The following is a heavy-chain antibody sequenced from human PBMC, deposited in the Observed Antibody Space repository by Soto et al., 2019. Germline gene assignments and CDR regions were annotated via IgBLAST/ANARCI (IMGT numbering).Heavy chain of an antibody. CDR2: VYSGGSA. CDR3: TRDSHKGY. J-gene: IGHJ4*02. V-gene: IGHV3-66*01. CDR1: GFSVSSNY. Sequence: EVQLVESGGGLVQPGGSPRLSCAASGFSVSSNYMSWVRQAPGKGLEWVSVVYSGGSAYYADSVKGRFSSSKDNSKNSLYLQMNNLRVEDTAVYYCTRDSHKGYWGQGTLVTVAS.